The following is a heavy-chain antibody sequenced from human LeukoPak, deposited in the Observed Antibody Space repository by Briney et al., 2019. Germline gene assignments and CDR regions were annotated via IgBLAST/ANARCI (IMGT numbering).Heavy chain of an antibody. CDR3: ARTYYDSSGYLDY. J-gene: IGHJ4*02. Sequence: GGSLRLSCAASGFTFSSYWMSWVRQAPGKGLEWVATIKEDGFETYYVASVKGRFTISRDNAKNSLYLQMNSLRAEDTAVYYCARTYYDSSGYLDYWGQGTLVTVSS. CDR2: IKEDGFET. D-gene: IGHD3-22*01. CDR1: GFTFSSYW. V-gene: IGHV3-7*01.